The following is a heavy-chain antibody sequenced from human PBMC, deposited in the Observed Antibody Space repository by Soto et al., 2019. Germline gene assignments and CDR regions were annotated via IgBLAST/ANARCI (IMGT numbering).Heavy chain of an antibody. CDR3: TREGSAPYYYYGMDA. J-gene: IGHJ6*02. Sequence: ASLKVSCKSSGYTFTTYGIICVRHTPGQGLEWLGWINTHNGNTNYAQNLQGRVIMTADTSTSTAYMELRSLRSDDTAIYYCTREGSAPYYYYGMDAWGQGTTVTVSS. CDR2: INTHNGNT. CDR1: GYTFTTYG. V-gene: IGHV1-18*01. D-gene: IGHD3-10*01.